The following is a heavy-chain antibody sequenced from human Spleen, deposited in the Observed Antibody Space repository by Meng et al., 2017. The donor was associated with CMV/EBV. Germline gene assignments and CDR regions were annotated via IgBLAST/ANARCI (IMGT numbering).Heavy chain of an antibody. Sequence: QVQLVESGGXXVQPGRSLXLSCAASGFTFSSYAMHWVRQAPGKGLEWVAVISYDGSNKYYADSVKGRFTISRDNSKNTLYLQMNSLRAEDTAVYYCARDLLMATTPFGYWGQGTLVTV. D-gene: IGHD5-24*01. CDR2: ISYDGSNK. CDR3: ARDLLMATTPFGY. J-gene: IGHJ4*02. CDR1: GFTFSSYA. V-gene: IGHV3-30-3*01.